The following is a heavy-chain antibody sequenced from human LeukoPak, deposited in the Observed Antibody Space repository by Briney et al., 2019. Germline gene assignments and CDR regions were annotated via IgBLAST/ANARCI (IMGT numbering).Heavy chain of an antibody. Sequence: SGGSLRLSCSASGFSLSDYGMSWVRQPPGKGLEWIGEINHSGSTNYNPSLKSRVTISVDTSKNQFSLKLSSVTAADTAVYYCARVTFLRTMIGAFDIWGQGTMVTVSS. J-gene: IGHJ3*02. D-gene: IGHD3-22*01. CDR1: GFSLSDYG. CDR3: ARVTFLRTMIGAFDI. CDR2: INHSGST. V-gene: IGHV4-34*01.